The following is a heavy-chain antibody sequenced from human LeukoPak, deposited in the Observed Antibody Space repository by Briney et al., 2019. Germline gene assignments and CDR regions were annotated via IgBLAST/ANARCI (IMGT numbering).Heavy chain of an antibody. CDR3: ARDILTGYSDAFDI. CDR1: GGSISSSSFS. Sequence: SETLSLTCTVSGGSISSSSFSWGWIRQPPGKGLGWIGSIYYSGSTYYSPSLKSRVTISVDTSKNQFSLKLSSVTAADTAVYYCARDILTGYSDAFDIWGQGTMVTVSS. D-gene: IGHD3-9*01. CDR2: IYYSGST. V-gene: IGHV4-39*02. J-gene: IGHJ3*02.